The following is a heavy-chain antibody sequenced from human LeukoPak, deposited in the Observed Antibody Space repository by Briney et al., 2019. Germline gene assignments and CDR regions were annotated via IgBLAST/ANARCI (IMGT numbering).Heavy chain of an antibody. CDR3: ARVLDSSGYYLTYYYYGMDV. CDR1: GFTFSSYA. J-gene: IGHJ6*02. CDR2: ISYDGSDK. V-gene: IGHV3-30*04. Sequence: GGSLRLSCAASGFTFSSYAMHWVRQPPGKGLEWVAVISYDGSDKYYADSVKGRFTISRDNSKNTLYLQMNSLRAEDTAVYYCARVLDSSGYYLTYYYYGMDVWGQGTTVTVSS. D-gene: IGHD3-22*01.